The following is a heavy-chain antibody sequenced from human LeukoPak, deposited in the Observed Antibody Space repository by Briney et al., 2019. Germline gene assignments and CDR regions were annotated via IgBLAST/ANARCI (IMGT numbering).Heavy chain of an antibody. CDR3: ATDSSRARYCSSTSCYLFWFDP. CDR2: INPNGGGT. J-gene: IGHJ5*02. CDR1: GYTFTGYY. Sequence: GASVKVSCKASGYTFTGYYMHWVRQAPGQGLEWMGWINPNGGGTNYAQKFQGRVTMTRDTSISTAYMELSRLRSDDTAVYYCATDSSRARYCSSTSCYLFWFDPWGQGTLVTVSS. D-gene: IGHD2-2*01. V-gene: IGHV1-2*02.